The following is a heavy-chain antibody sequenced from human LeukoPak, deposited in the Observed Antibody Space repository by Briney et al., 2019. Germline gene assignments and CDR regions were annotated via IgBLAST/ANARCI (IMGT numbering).Heavy chain of an antibody. CDR2: IIPIFGTA. D-gene: IGHD5-12*01. J-gene: IGHJ4*02. CDR1: GGTFSSYA. Sequence: SVKVSCKASGGTFSSYAISWVRQAPGQGLEWMGGIIPIFGTANYAQKFQGRVTITADESTSTAYMELSSLRSEDTAVYQCARSYSGYDEFYDYWGQGTLVTVSS. CDR3: ARSYSGYDEFYDY. V-gene: IGHV1-69*13.